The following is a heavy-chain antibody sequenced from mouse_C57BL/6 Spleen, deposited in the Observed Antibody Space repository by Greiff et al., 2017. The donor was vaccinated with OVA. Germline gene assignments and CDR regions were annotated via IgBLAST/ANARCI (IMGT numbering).Heavy chain of an antibody. V-gene: IGHV1-55*01. D-gene: IGHD3-1*01. CDR1: GYTFTSYW. CDR2: IYPGSGST. CDR3: AREGARKGFAY. Sequence: QVQLQQPGAELVKPGASVKMSCKASGYTFTSYWLTWVKQRPGQGLEWIGDIYPGSGSTNYNEKFKSKATLTVATSSSTACMQLSSMTSEDAAVYYCAREGARKGFAYWGQGTLVTVSA. J-gene: IGHJ3*01.